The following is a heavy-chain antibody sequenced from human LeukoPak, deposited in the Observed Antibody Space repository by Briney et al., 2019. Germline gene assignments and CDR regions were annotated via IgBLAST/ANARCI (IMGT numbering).Heavy chain of an antibody. D-gene: IGHD3-10*02. J-gene: IGHJ6*04. V-gene: IGHV3-48*03. Sequence: GGSLRLSCAASGFTFSSYAITWVRQAPGKGLEWVSYISSSGSTIYYADSVKGRFTISRDNAKNSLYLQMNSLRAEDTAVYYCAELGITMIGGVWGKGTTVTISS. CDR3: AELGITMIGGV. CDR2: ISSSGSTI. CDR1: GFTFSSYA.